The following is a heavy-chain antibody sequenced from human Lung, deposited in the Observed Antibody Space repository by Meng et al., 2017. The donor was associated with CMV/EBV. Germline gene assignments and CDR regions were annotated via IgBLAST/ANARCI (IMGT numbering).Heavy chain of an antibody. D-gene: IGHD3-22*01. CDR1: GGTFSSYA. J-gene: IGHJ4*02. Sequence: SVKVSCKASGGTFSSYAISWVRQAPGQGLEWMGGIIPLFGTANYAQKFQGRVTITTDESTSTAYMELSSLRSEDTAVYYCATDYDSSGYHQDWGQGTLVTGSS. CDR2: IIPLFGTA. V-gene: IGHV1-69*05. CDR3: ATDYDSSGYHQD.